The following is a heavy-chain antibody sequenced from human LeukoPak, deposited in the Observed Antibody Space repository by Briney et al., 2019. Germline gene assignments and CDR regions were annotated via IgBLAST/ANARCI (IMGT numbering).Heavy chain of an antibody. CDR2: MNPNSGNT. CDR1: GYTFTSYD. J-gene: IGHJ4*02. V-gene: IGHV1-8*01. D-gene: IGHD3-22*01. CDR3: ARAHDWDSSGYTFDY. Sequence: GASVKVSCKASGYTFTSYDINWVRQATGQGLEWMGWMNPNSGNTGYAQKFQGRVTMTRDTSTSTVYMELSSLRSEDTAVYYCARAHDWDSSGYTFDYWGQGTLVTVSS.